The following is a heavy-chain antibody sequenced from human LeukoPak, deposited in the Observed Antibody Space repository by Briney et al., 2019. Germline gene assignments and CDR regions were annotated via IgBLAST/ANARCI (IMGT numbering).Heavy chain of an antibody. CDR1: GDSVTIKSSA. CDR2: TYYRSEWKF. CDR3: ARNSADLDF. D-gene: IGHD1-26*01. V-gene: IGHV6-1*01. J-gene: IGHJ4*02. Sequence: SPTLSLTCAFSGDSVTIKSSAWNWVRQSPSKGLEWLGRTYYRSEWKFDYELAVKSRLANNPDTPKNQFSLQLNSVTPEDPAVYYCARNSADLDFWGQGILVTVSS.